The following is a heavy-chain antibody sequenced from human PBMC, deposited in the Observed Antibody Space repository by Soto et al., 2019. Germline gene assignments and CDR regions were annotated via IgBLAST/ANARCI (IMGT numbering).Heavy chain of an antibody. CDR3: TTGFSGYDVTGVGD. CDR2: IKSKTDGGTT. Sequence: PXGSLRLTCAASGFTFSNACMSWVRQAPGKGLEWVGLIKSKTDGGTTDYAAPVKGRFTISRDDSKNTLYLQMNSLKTEDTAVYYCTTGFSGYDVTGVGDWGQGTLVTVSS. D-gene: IGHD5-12*01. CDR1: GFTFSNAC. J-gene: IGHJ4*02. V-gene: IGHV3-15*01.